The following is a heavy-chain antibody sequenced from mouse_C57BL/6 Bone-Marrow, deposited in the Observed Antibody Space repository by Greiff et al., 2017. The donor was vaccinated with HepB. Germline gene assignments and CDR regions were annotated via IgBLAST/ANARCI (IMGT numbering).Heavy chain of an antibody. CDR1: GYAFSSYW. CDR3: ANYYGDY. V-gene: IGHV1-80*01. J-gene: IGHJ2*01. Sequence: VQLQESGAELVKPGASVKISCKASGYAFSSYWMSWVKQRPGKGLEWIGQIYPGDGDTNYNGKFKGKATLTADKSSSTAYMQLSSLTSEDSAVYFCANYYGDYWGQGTTLTVSS. CDR2: IYPGDGDT.